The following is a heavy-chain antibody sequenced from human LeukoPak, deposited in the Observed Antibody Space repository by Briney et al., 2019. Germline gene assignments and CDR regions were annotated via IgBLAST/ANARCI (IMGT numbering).Heavy chain of an antibody. D-gene: IGHD5-12*01. CDR3: AKSGGYGLIDY. V-gene: IGHV4-38-2*02. CDR1: GYSISSGYY. Sequence: WETLSLTCTVSGYSISSGYYWGWIRQPPGKGLEWIGSIYSSGSTYYNSSLKSRVTISIDTSKNQVSLKMSSVTAADTAVYYCAKSGGYGLIDYWGQGTLVTVSS. J-gene: IGHJ4*01. CDR2: IYSSGST.